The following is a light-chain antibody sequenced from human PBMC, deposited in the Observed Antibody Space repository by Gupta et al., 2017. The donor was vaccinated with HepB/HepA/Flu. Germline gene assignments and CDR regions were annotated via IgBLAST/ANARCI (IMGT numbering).Light chain of an antibody. J-gene: IGKJ2*01. CDR1: QDIRKF. V-gene: IGKV1-33*01. CDR3: LQYDNLPYT. Sequence: DIDLPQSPSSLSASIGDRVSITCQSSQDIRKFLNWFQHTPGRAPQLLLYGVSNLQEGVPSRFSGSGSGTHFTLTIDSLQPEDIGTYYCLQYDNLPYTFGQGTVLEI. CDR2: GVS.